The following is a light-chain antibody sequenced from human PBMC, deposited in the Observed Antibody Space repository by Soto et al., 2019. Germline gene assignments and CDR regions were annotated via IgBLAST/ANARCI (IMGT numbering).Light chain of an antibody. CDR3: SSYTSSSTYV. V-gene: IGLV2-14*01. J-gene: IGLJ1*01. Sequence: QSALTQPASVSGSPGQSITISCTGTSSDVGGYIYVSWYQQHPGKAPKLMIYEVSSRPSGVSNRFSGSKSGNTASLTISGLQAEDEADYYCSSYTSSSTYVFCAGTKLTV. CDR2: EVS. CDR1: SSDVGGYIY.